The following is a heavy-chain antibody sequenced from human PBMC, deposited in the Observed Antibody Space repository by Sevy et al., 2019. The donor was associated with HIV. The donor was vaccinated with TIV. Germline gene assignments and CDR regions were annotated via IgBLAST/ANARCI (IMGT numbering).Heavy chain of an antibody. J-gene: IGHJ6*02. CDR3: ARHGTGCIYGHYYDMDV. Sequence: SETLSLTCTVSGGSISSYYWSWIRQSPGKGLEWIGSISYSGNTIYSPSLKTRVTISVDTSKNQLSLKLSSVSAADTAVYYCARHGTGCIYGHYYDMDVWGQGTTVTVSS. V-gene: IGHV4-59*08. CDR1: GGSISSYY. CDR2: ISYSGNT. D-gene: IGHD3-10*01.